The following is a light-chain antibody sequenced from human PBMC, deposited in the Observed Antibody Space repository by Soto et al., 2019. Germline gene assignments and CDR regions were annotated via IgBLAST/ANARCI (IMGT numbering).Light chain of an antibody. J-gene: IGLJ2*01. CDR1: SSDVGGYTF. CDR2: DVS. CDR3: SSYTSSSTSVV. Sequence: QSALTQPASVSGSPGQSITISCTGTSSDVGGYTFVSWYQQHPGKAPKLMIYDVSNRPSGVSNRFSGSKSGNTASLAISGLQAEDEAEYYCSSYTSSSTSVVFGGGTQLTVL. V-gene: IGLV2-14*01.